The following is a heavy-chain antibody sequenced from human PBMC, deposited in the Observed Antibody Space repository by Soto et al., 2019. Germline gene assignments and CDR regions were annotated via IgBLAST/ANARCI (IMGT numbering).Heavy chain of an antibody. Sequence: PSETLSLTCAVYGGSFSGYYWSWIRQPPGKGLEWIGEINHSGSTNYNPSLKSRVTISVDTPKNQFSLKLSSVTAADTAVYYCASLPNGVFLTGMDVWGQGTTVTVSS. V-gene: IGHV4-34*01. CDR1: GGSFSGYY. D-gene: IGHD2-8*01. CDR3: ASLPNGVFLTGMDV. J-gene: IGHJ6*02. CDR2: INHSGST.